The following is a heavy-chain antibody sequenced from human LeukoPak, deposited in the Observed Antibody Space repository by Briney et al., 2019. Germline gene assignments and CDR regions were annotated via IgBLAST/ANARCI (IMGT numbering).Heavy chain of an antibody. J-gene: IGHJ4*02. CDR1: GFTFGSYG. V-gene: IGHV3-30*02. Sequence: PGGSLRLSCAASGFTFGSYGMHWVRQAPGKGLEGVAFIRNDGSDKYHADSVKGRFTISRDNSKNTLYLQMNSLRTEDTAVYYCAKDRFVGGSGNLYFDYWGQGTLVTVSS. D-gene: IGHD3-10*01. CDR3: AKDRFVGGSGNLYFDY. CDR2: IRNDGSDK.